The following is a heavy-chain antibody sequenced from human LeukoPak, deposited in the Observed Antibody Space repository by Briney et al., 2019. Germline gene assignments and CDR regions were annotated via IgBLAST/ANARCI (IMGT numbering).Heavy chain of an antibody. CDR3: AMTTVFHVDY. CDR2: IYYSGST. Sequence: PSETLSLTCTVSSGSISSYYWSWIRQPPGKGLEWIGYIYYSGSTNYNPSLKSRVTISVDTSKNQFSLKLSSVTAADTAVYYCAMTTVFHVDYWGQGTLVTVSS. V-gene: IGHV4-59*01. J-gene: IGHJ4*02. CDR1: SGSISSYY. D-gene: IGHD4-17*01.